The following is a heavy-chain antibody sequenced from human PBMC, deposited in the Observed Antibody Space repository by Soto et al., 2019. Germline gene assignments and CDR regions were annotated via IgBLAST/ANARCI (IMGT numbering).Heavy chain of an antibody. Sequence: SLRLSCAASGFTFSDYYMSWIRQAPGKGLEWVSYISSSGSTIYYADSVKGRFTISRDNAKNSLYLQMNSLRAEDTAVYYCARDDGPPSYYYYGMDVWGQGTTVTVSS. CDR3: ARDDGPPSYYYYGMDV. J-gene: IGHJ6*02. CDR2: ISSSGSTI. V-gene: IGHV3-11*01. CDR1: GFTFSDYY.